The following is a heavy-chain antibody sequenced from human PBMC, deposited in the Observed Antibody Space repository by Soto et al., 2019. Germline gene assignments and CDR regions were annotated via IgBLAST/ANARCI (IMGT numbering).Heavy chain of an antibody. CDR2: ISGSGGST. J-gene: IGHJ4*02. CDR3: AKDRGIAARPDYFDY. CDR1: GFTFSSYA. V-gene: IGHV3-23*01. D-gene: IGHD6-6*01. Sequence: QSGGSLRLSCTASGFTFSSYAMSWVRQAPGKGLEWVSAISGSGGSTYYADSVKGRFTISRDNSKNTLYLQMNSLRAEDTAVYYCAKDRGIAARPDYFDYWGQGTLVTVSS.